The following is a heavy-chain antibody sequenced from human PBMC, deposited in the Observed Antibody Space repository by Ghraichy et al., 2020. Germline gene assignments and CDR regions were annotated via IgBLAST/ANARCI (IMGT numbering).Heavy chain of an antibody. Sequence: GGSLRLSCAASGFTFSSYAMSWVRQAPGKGLEWVSAISGSGGSTYYADSVKGRFTISRDNSKNTLYLQMNSLRAEDTAVYYCAKEGDGQQWPFLKYYFDYWGQGTLVTVSS. CDR3: AKEGDGQQWPFLKYYFDY. D-gene: IGHD6-19*01. J-gene: IGHJ4*02. CDR2: ISGSGGST. CDR1: GFTFSSYA. V-gene: IGHV3-23*01.